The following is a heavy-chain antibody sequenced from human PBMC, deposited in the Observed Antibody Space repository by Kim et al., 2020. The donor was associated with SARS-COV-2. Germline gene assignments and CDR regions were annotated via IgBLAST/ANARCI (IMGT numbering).Heavy chain of an antibody. CDR3: ARTSPKKIGLTMVRGAYLLDY. Sequence: SETLSLTCAVYGGSFSGYYWSWIRQPPGKGLEWIGEINHSGSTNYNPSLKSRVTISVDTSKNQFSLKLSSVTAADTAVYYCARTSPKKIGLTMVRGAYLLDYWGQGTLVTVSS. CDR1: GGSFSGYY. D-gene: IGHD3-10*01. CDR2: INHSGST. J-gene: IGHJ4*02. V-gene: IGHV4-34*01.